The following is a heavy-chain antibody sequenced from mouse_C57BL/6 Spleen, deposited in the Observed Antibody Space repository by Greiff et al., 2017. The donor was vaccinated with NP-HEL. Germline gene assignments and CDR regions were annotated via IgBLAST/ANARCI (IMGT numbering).Heavy chain of an antibody. CDR2: ISSGGSYT. Sequence: EVKLVESGGDLVKPGGSLKLSCAASGFTFSSYGMSWVRQTPDQRLEWVATISSGGSYTYYPDSVKGRFTISRDNAKNTLYLQMSSLKSEDTAMYYCARDGLLRSRDYFDYWGQGTTLTVSS. D-gene: IGHD1-1*01. J-gene: IGHJ2*01. V-gene: IGHV5-6*01. CDR1: GFTFSSYG. CDR3: ARDGLLRSRDYFDY.